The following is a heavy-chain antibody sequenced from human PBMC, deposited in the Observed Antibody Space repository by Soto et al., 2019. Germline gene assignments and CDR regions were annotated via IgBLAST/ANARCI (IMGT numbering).Heavy chain of an antibody. Sequence: QLQLQESGPGLVKPSETLSLTCKVSGGSISRSNHYWVWIRQSPGKGLEWIGSFFYSGSTFYNPSLKGRVSISVDTSKNHFSLQLTSVTAAADTAVYYCARRMNYYDSSGNYGDGIDIWGQGTMVIVS. CDR1: GGSISRSNHY. D-gene: IGHD3-22*01. CDR3: ARRMNYYDSSGNYGDGIDI. J-gene: IGHJ3*02. CDR2: FFYSGST. V-gene: IGHV4-39*01.